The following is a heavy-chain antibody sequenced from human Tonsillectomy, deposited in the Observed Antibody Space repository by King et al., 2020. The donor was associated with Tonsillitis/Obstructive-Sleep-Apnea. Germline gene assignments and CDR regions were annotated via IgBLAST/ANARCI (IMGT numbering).Heavy chain of an antibody. D-gene: IGHD4-23*01. Sequence: VQLVESGGGLVQSGGSLRLSCAASGFTFSSYAMSWVRQAPGKGLEWVSVISDSGGSTYYADSVKGRFTISRDNSKSTLYLQMNSLRAADTAVFYCAKLYGGNSGSQFDYWGQGTLVTVSS. J-gene: IGHJ4*02. CDR1: GFTFSSYA. V-gene: IGHV3-23*04. CDR2: ISDSGGST. CDR3: AKLYGGNSGSQFDY.